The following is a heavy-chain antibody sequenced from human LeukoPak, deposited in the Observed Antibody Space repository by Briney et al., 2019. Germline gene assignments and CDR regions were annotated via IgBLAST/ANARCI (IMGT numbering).Heavy chain of an antibody. CDR3: ARDNYYDSNDAFDI. D-gene: IGHD3-22*01. J-gene: IGHJ3*02. V-gene: IGHV4-61*02. Sequence: SQTLSLTCTVSGDSISSGSYYWSWIRQPAGTGLEWIGRIYTSGSTNYNPSLKSRVTISVDTSKNQFSLKLSSVTAADTAVYYCARDNYYDSNDAFDIWGQGTMVTVSS. CDR2: IYTSGST. CDR1: GDSISSGSYY.